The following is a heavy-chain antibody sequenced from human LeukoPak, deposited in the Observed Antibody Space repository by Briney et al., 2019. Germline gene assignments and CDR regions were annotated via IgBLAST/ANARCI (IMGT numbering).Heavy chain of an antibody. CDR3: AMRDRGYGLGI. J-gene: IGHJ3*02. D-gene: IGHD3-10*01. CDR2: INGGGDIM. V-gene: IGHV3-23*01. CDR1: GFSLRAYD. Sequence: GGSLRLSCAASGFSLRAYDLIWVRQAPGKGLDWVSIINGGGDIMMYEDSVKGRFTISRDNSKNTFYLQMNSLRVEDTAVYYCAMRDRGYGLGIWGQGTMVTVSS.